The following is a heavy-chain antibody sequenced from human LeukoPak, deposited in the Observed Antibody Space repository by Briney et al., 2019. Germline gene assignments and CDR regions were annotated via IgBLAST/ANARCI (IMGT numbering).Heavy chain of an antibody. V-gene: IGHV3-9*01. J-gene: IGHJ4*02. Sequence: PGRSLRLSCAASGFTFDDYAMHWVRQAPGKGLEWVSGINWSSDRIGYADSVKGRFTISRDNAKKPLYLQMNSLRAEDTALYYCARGGRAWYSPFDYWGQGTLVTVSS. CDR1: GFTFDDYA. CDR2: INWSSDRI. D-gene: IGHD6-19*01. CDR3: ARGGRAWYSPFDY.